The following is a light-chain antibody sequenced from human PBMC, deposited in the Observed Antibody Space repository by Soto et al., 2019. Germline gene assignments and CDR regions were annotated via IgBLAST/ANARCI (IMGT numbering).Light chain of an antibody. CDR3: QQSNSYPWT. V-gene: IGKV1-5*03. CDR2: KAS. J-gene: IGKJ1*01. CDR1: QSISNW. Sequence: DIQMTQSPSTLSAYVGDRVTISCRASQSISNWLAWYQQKPGNAPNLQIYKASTLESGVPSRFSGSGSGTEFPITISSLQHDDFATYYYQQSNSYPWTFGQGTKVDI.